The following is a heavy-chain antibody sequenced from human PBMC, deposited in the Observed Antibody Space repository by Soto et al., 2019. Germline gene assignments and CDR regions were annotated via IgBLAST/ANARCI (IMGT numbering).Heavy chain of an antibody. Sequence: PSETLSLTCTVSGGSISSYYWSWIRQPPGKGLEWIVYIYYSGSTNYNPSLKSRVTISVDTSKNQFSLKLSSVTAADTAVYYCARVSYCSGGSCSYSRFDYWGQGTLVTVSS. CDR2: IYYSGST. CDR1: GGSISSYY. CDR3: ARVSYCSGGSCSYSRFDY. D-gene: IGHD2-15*01. V-gene: IGHV4-59*01. J-gene: IGHJ4*02.